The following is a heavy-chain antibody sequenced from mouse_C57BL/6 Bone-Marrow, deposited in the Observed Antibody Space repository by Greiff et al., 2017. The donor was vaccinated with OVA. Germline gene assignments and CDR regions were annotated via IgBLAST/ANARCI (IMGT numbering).Heavy chain of an antibody. CDR2: IYPGSGNT. Sequence: QVQLQQSGAELVRPWASVKLSCKASGFTFTDYYINWVKQRPGPGLEWISRIYPGSGNTYYNEKFKGKATLTAEKSSSTAYMQLSSLTSEDSAVYFCARRPMDYWGQGTSVTVSS. J-gene: IGHJ4*01. V-gene: IGHV1-76*01. CDR3: ARRPMDY. CDR1: GFTFTDYY.